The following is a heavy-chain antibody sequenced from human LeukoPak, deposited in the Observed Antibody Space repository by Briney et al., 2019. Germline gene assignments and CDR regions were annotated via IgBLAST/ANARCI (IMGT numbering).Heavy chain of an antibody. J-gene: IGHJ4*02. CDR1: GGTFSSYA. CDR3: ARGLRFLEWAHYFDY. D-gene: IGHD3-3*01. Sequence: GASVKVSCKASGGTFSSYAISWVRQAPGQGLEWMGGIIPIFGTANYAQKFQGRVTITADESTSTAYMELSSLRSEDTAVYYCARGLRFLEWAHYFDYWGQGTLVTVSS. V-gene: IGHV1-69*13. CDR2: IIPIFGTA.